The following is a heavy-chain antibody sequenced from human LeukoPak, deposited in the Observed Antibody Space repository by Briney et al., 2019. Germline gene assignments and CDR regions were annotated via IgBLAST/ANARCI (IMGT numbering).Heavy chain of an antibody. CDR3: AREQLWSGPNLFDS. D-gene: IGHD3-10*02. Sequence: SQTLSLTCGISGDSVSIKSGGWYWIRQSPSRGLEWLGRTYYTSKWYNEYAVSMKSRITINSDTSKNQLSLHLDSVTPEDTAVYYCAREQLWSGPNLFDSWGQGTLVTVSS. V-gene: IGHV6-1*01. CDR1: GDSVSIKSGG. J-gene: IGHJ5*01. CDR2: TYYTSKWYN.